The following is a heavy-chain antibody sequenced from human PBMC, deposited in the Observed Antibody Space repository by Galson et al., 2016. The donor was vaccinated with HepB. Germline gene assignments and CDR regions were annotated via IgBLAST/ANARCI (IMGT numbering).Heavy chain of an antibody. CDR3: ARSREYFGSGSYLDY. CDR2: TWFDGNYK. D-gene: IGHD3-10*01. CDR1: GFNFISYG. V-gene: IGHV3-33*01. Sequence: SLRLSCAASGFNFISYGMHWVRQAPGKGLEWVAVTWFDGNYKGYAESVKGRITVSRDNTKNTLSLQLDSLRAEDTAVYHCARSREYFGSGSYLDYWGQGTLVIVSS. J-gene: IGHJ4*02.